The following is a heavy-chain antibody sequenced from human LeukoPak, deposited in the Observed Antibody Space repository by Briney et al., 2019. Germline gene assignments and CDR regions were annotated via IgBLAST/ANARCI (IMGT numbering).Heavy chain of an antibody. CDR2: ISGSGGST. Sequence: GGSLRLSCAASGFTFSSYAMSWVRQAPGKGLEWVSAISGSGGSTYYADSVKGRFTISRDNSKNTLYLQMNSLRAEDTAVYYCAKSHLLIVVVPAALDYWGQGTLVTVSS. D-gene: IGHD2-2*01. J-gene: IGHJ4*02. CDR1: GFTFSSYA. CDR3: AKSHLLIVVVPAALDY. V-gene: IGHV3-23*01.